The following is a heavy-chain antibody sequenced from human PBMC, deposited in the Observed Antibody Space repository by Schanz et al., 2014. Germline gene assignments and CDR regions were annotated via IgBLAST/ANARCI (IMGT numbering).Heavy chain of an antibody. CDR3: TRSTLWSYDV. CDR2: IFHSGTT. D-gene: IGHD2-21*01. CDR1: GGSISSGVW. Sequence: QVQLQESGPGLVKPSGTLSLTCVVSGGSISSGVWWTWARQSPGKGLEWIGEIFHSGTTNYNPSLEVRVTISVDKSKNQFSLILSSMPAADTAVYYCTRSTLWSYDVWGRGTMVIVSS. V-gene: IGHV4-4*02. J-gene: IGHJ3*01.